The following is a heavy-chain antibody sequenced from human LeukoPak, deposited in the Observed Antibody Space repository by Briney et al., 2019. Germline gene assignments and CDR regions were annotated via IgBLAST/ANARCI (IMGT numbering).Heavy chain of an antibody. CDR1: GGTFSSYA. V-gene: IGHV1-69*04. Sequence: SVKVSCKASGGTFSSYAISWVRQAPGQGLEWMGRIIPILGIANYAQKFQGRVTITADKSTSTVYMELSSLRSEDTAVYYCARGGDYGDYFDYWGQGTLVTVSS. CDR3: ARGGDYGDYFDY. CDR2: IIPILGIA. J-gene: IGHJ4*02. D-gene: IGHD4-17*01.